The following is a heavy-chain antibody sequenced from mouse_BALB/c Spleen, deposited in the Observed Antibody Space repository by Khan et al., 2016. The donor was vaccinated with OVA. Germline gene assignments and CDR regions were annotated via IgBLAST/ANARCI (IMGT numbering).Heavy chain of an antibody. V-gene: IGHV5-6*01. CDR2: VSTGGHYT. CDR3: ARLAYYYDSEGFTY. D-gene: IGHD1-1*01. J-gene: IGHJ3*01. Sequence: DVQLVESGGDVVKPGGSLKLSCAASGFTFSTYGMSWVRQTSDKRLEWVATVSTGGHYTYYHATVKGRFSISRDNAKNTLYLPMSSLKSEDTAMFYCARLAYYYDSEGFTYWGQGTLVTVSA. CDR1: GFTFSTYG.